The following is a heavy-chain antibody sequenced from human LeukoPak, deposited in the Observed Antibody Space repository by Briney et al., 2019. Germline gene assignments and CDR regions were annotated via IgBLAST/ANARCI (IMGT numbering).Heavy chain of an antibody. CDR1: GFTFNNYG. D-gene: IGHD2-15*01. Sequence: PGGSLRLSCAASGFTFNNYGIHWVRQAPGKGLEWVTFIRYDGKETYYAESVKGRFSISRDNSKNTEYLQMNSLRAEDTAVYYCVKELRDSTSFYTHLDWGQGTLVTVSS. CDR3: VKELRDSTSFYTHLD. CDR2: IRYDGKET. J-gene: IGHJ4*02. V-gene: IGHV3-30*02.